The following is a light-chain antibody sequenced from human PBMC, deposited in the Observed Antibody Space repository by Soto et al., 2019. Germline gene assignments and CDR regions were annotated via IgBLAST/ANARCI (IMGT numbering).Light chain of an antibody. V-gene: IGKV1-5*03. J-gene: IGKJ1*01. Sequence: DIKMTQSPSTLSASVGDRVTITCRASQIISNWLAWYQQKPGKAPKLLSYKASSLESGVPSRFSGSGSGTEFTLTISSLQPDDFATYYCQQYNNYWTFGQGTKVEIK. CDR3: QQYNNYWT. CDR2: KAS. CDR1: QIISNW.